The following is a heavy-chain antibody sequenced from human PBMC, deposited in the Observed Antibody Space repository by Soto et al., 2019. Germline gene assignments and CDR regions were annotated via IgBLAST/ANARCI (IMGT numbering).Heavy chain of an antibody. D-gene: IGHD3-3*01. CDR3: ARQHYDFWSGYPDAFDI. V-gene: IGHV4-34*01. Sequence: SETLSLTCAVYGGSFSGYYWSWIRQPPGKGLEWIGGIYYSGSTYYNPSLKSRVTISVDTSKNQFSLKLSSVTAADTAVYYCARQHYDFWSGYPDAFDIWGQGTMVTVSS. CDR1: GGSFSGYY. J-gene: IGHJ3*02. CDR2: IYYSGST.